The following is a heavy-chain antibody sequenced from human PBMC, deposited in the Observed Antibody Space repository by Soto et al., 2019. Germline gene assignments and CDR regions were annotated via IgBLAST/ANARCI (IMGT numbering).Heavy chain of an antibody. Sequence: QVQLVESGGGVVQPGTSLRLSCSASGFTLSGVDMHWVRQAPGKGLEWVAVMSDDGRNQYYAYSVKGRFTVSRDSSKITLYLQMNSLRTEDAAVYYCAKGGWYTSSSRSDCWGQGTLVTVSS. CDR2: MSDDGRNQ. CDR3: AKGGWYTSSSRSDC. D-gene: IGHD6-6*01. CDR1: GFTLSGVD. V-gene: IGHV3-30*18. J-gene: IGHJ4*02.